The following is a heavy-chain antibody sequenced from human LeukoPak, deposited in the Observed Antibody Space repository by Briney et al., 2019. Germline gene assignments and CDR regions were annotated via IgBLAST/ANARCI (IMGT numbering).Heavy chain of an antibody. Sequence: PGGSLRLSCAASGFTVSSNYMSWVRQAPGKGLEWVSVIYSGGSTYYADSVKGRFTISRDDSKNTLYLQMNSLRAEDTAVYYCAGHDYSNRRPDYWGQGTLVTVSS. V-gene: IGHV3-53*01. CDR2: IYSGGST. CDR3: AGHDYSNRRPDY. D-gene: IGHD4-11*01. J-gene: IGHJ4*02. CDR1: GFTVSSNY.